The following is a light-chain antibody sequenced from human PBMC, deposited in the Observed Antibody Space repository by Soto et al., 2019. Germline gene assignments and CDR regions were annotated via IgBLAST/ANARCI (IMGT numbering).Light chain of an antibody. CDR2: DAS. J-gene: IGKJ2*01. CDR1: QSVSSY. Sequence: EIVLTQSPATLSLSPGERATLSCRASQSVSSYLAWYQQKPGQAPRLLIYDASNRATGIPARFSGGESGTDLPLTISSLEPEDFAVYYCQQRFNWPRFTFGQGTKLEIK. V-gene: IGKV3-11*01. CDR3: QQRFNWPRFT.